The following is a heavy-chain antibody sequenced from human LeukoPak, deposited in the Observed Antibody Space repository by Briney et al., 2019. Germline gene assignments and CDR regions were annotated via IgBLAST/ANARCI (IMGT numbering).Heavy chain of an antibody. CDR1: GYSFTRYW. J-gene: IGHJ4*02. CDR2: INPGDSET. V-gene: IGHV5-51*01. CDR3: ARHPQYGSGTYVFDY. Sequence: GESLKISCEGSGYSFTRYWIGWVRQMPGKGLEWMGIINPGDSETRYSPSFQGPVTISADKSISTAYLQWRGLKASDTAMYYCARHPQYGSGTYVFDYWGQGTLVTVSS. D-gene: IGHD3-10*01.